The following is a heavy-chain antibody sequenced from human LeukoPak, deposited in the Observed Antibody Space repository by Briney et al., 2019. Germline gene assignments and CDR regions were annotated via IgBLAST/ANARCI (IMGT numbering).Heavy chain of an antibody. D-gene: IGHD2-2*02. CDR2: MHDSGST. Sequence: SETLSLTCSVSDDSIRGYYWTWIRHLPGKGLEWIGDMHDSGSTHSNPSLKSRVSISLDTSQGLFSLKLRSVTAADTAVYYCARIYPRDWLDVFDIWGQGTMVTVSS. CDR3: ARIYPRDWLDVFDI. V-gene: IGHV4-59*01. CDR1: DDSIRGYY. J-gene: IGHJ3*02.